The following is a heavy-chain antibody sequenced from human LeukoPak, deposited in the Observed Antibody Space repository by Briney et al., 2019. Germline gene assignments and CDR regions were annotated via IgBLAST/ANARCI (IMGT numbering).Heavy chain of an antibody. CDR3: AKDSGSSWFKGVFDI. D-gene: IGHD6-13*01. Sequence: LTGGSLRLSCAASGFTFTNYGMSWVRQAPGKGLEWVSGISGSGDDTYYADSVKGRFTISRDSSKNTLYLQMNSLRAEDTAVYYCAKDSGSSWFKGVFDIWGQGTMVTVSS. J-gene: IGHJ3*02. V-gene: IGHV3-23*01. CDR1: GFTFTNYG. CDR2: ISGSGDDT.